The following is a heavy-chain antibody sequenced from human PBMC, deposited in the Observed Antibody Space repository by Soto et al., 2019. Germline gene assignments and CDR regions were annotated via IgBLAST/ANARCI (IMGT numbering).Heavy chain of an antibody. Sequence: SETLSLTCDVYGGSFSGYIWTWIRQTPGKGLQWIGQINHSGSANYNPSLKSRVTISVHTSNSQFSLELSSVTAADTAVYYCARGLITGSQYSGGGHYFDSLGQGTQVTGSS. J-gene: IGHJ4*02. CDR3: ARGLITGSQYSGGGHYFDS. V-gene: IGHV4-34*01. CDR1: GGSFSGYI. CDR2: INHSGSA. D-gene: IGHD1-26*01.